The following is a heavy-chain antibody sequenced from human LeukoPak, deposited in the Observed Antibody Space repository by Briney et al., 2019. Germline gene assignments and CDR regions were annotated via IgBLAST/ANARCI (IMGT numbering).Heavy chain of an antibody. CDR1: GFTFSDYY. D-gene: IGHD1-26*01. CDR2: ISSSGSTI. V-gene: IGHV3-11*04. J-gene: IGHJ4*02. Sequence: PGGSLRLSCAVSGFTFSDYYMDWVRQAPGKGLEWVSYISSSGSTIYYADSVKGRFTISRDNAKNSLYLQKNSLRAEDTAVYYCARDRGYVSGSFWGQGTLVTVSS. CDR3: ARDRGYVSGSF.